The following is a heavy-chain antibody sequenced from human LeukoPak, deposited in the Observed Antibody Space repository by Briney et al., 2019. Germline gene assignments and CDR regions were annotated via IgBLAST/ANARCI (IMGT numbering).Heavy chain of an antibody. CDR3: AATSVGATINDAFDI. CDR2: IVVGRGNT. V-gene: IGHV1-58*01. J-gene: IGHJ3*02. Sequence: TSVKVSCKASGFTFTKSAVQWVRQARGQRLEWIGWIVVGRGNTNYAQKFQERVTITRDMSTGTAYMELGSLRSEDTAVYYCAATSVGATINDAFDIWGQGTMVTVSP. CDR1: GFTFTKSA. D-gene: IGHD1-26*01.